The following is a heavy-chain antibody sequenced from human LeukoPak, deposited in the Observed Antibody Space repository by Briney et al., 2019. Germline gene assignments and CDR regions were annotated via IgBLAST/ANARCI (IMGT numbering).Heavy chain of an antibody. CDR1: GFTFSSYG. J-gene: IGHJ4*02. CDR3: ARGSDYYDSSGYYYFPDFDY. D-gene: IGHD3-22*01. V-gene: IGHV3-30*03. Sequence: GGSLRLSCAASGFTFSSYGMHWVRQAPGKGLEWVAVISYDGSNKYYADSVKGRFTISRDNSKNTLYLQMNSLRAEDTAVYYCARGSDYYDSSGYYYFPDFDYWGQGTLVTVSS. CDR2: ISYDGSNK.